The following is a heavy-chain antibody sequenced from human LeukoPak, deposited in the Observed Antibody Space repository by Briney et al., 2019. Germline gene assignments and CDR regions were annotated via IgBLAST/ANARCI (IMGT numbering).Heavy chain of an antibody. CDR1: GGSFSGYY. V-gene: IGHV4-34*01. D-gene: IGHD1-1*01. CDR3: ARGLGGTTGTTWGWFDP. J-gene: IGHJ5*02. CDR2: INHSGSI. Sequence: SETLSLTCAVYGGSFSGYYWSWIRQPPGKGLEWIGEINHSGSINYNPSLKSRVTISVDTSKNQFSLKLSSVTAADTAVYYCARGLGGTTGTTWGWFDPWGQGTLVTVSS.